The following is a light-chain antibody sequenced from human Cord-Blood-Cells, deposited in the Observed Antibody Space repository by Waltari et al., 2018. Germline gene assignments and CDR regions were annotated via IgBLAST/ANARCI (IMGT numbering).Light chain of an antibody. Sequence: DIQMTQSPSSLSASVGDRVTITCRASQSISSYLNWYQQKPGKAPKRLIYAASSLQSGVPSRFSGSGSGTDFTLTISSLQPEDFATDYCQQSYSTPWTFGQGTKVEIK. CDR1: QSISSY. CDR3: QQSYSTPWT. J-gene: IGKJ1*01. CDR2: AAS. V-gene: IGKV1-39*01.